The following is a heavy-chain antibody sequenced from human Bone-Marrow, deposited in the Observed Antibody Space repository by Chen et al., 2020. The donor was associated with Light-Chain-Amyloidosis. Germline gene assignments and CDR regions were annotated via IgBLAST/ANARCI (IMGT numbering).Heavy chain of an antibody. CDR2: IYYSGST. D-gene: IGHD6-13*01. J-gene: IGHJ6*02. Sequence: QVQLQESGPGLVKPSETLSLTCTVSGGSISSYYWSWIRQPPGKGLEWIGYIYYSGSTSYNPSLKSRVTISVDTSKNQFSLKLSSVTAADTAVYYCARDYWAAAGTPSYYYYYGMDVWGQGTTVTVSS. V-gene: IGHV4-59*01. CDR1: GGSISSYY. CDR3: ARDYWAAAGTPSYYYYYGMDV.